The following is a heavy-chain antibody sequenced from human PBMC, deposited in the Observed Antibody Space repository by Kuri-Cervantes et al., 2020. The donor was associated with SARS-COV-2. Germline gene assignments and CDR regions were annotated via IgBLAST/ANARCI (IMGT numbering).Heavy chain of an antibody. Sequence: GGSLRLSCAASGFSFSSYAMSWVRQAPGKGLEWVSVTSGSGTGAYYADSVKGRFTISRDNSKNTLYLQMNSLRAEDTAVYFCAKDPTATTEYYYAMDVWGQGTTVTVSS. CDR3: AKDPTATTEYYYAMDV. D-gene: IGHD1-7*01. V-gene: IGHV3-23*01. CDR2: TSGSGTGA. CDR1: GFSFSSYA. J-gene: IGHJ6*02.